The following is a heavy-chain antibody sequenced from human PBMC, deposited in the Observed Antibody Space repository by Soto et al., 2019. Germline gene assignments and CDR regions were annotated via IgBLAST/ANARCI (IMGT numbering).Heavy chain of an antibody. CDR2: VSRNGINT. D-gene: IGHD3-10*02. CDR3: AITYYDVDV. J-gene: IGHJ6*04. Sequence: EEQLVQSGGGLVQPGGSLRLSCAASGFSFSSYDLFWVRQAPGKGLEYVSAVSRNGINTYYANSVKGRFTISSDNSKNILYLQMGTLRAEDMAVYYCAITYYDVDVWGKGTTVIVSS. V-gene: IGHV3-64*01. CDR1: GFSFSSYD.